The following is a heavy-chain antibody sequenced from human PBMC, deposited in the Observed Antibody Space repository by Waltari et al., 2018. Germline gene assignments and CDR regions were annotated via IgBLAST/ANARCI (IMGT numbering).Heavy chain of an antibody. J-gene: IGHJ5*02. CDR3: ARDRVRGLYLDA. CDR1: GASVTIHNW. CDR2: VLSTGKT. Sequence: HEPRPGLVKSSGTLSLSAAVSGASVTIHNWWSWVRQSPQRGLEWIGQVLSTGKTNYSPSFASRVTMSLEASNNQLSLKLTSATAADTAVYYCARDRVRGLYLDAWGPGTLVTVSP. V-gene: IGHV4-4*02.